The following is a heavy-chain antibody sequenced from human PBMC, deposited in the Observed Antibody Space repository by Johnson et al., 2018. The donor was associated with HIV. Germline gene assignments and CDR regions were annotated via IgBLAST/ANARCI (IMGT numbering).Heavy chain of an antibody. CDR2: ISWNSGSI. D-gene: IGHD6-13*01. J-gene: IGHJ3*02. CDR1: GFTFDDYA. Sequence: VQLVDSGGGVVRPGGSLRLSCAASGFTFDDYAMHWVRQAPGKGLEWVSGISWNSGSIGYADSVKGRFTISRDNAKNSLYLQLNSLRAEDTALYYCAKGSPYTSSWLDALDIWGQGTMVTVSS. V-gene: IGHV3-9*01. CDR3: AKGSPYTSSWLDALDI.